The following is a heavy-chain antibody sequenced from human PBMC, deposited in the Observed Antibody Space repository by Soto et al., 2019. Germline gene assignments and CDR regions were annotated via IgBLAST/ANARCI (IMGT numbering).Heavy chain of an antibody. Sequence: QVQLVQSGAEVKKPGASVKVSCKASGYTFTNYGIAWVRQAPGQGLEWMGWISPYSGKTDYRQNLQGRVTMTADTATTTAYMELRTLSSDDTAVYYCTRDRLTLTTSLIFDFWGQGTLVTVSS. J-gene: IGHJ4*02. CDR2: ISPYSGKT. CDR1: GYTFTNYG. CDR3: TRDRLTLTTSLIFDF. V-gene: IGHV1-18*01. D-gene: IGHD3-9*01.